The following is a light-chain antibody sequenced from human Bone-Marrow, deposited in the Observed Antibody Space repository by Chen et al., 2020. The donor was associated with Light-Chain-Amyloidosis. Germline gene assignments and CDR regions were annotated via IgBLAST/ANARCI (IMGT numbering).Light chain of an antibody. Sequence: SYELTQPPSVSVSPGHTARITCSGDDLPTKYAYWYQQNPGQAPVLVIHRDTERPSGISERFSGSSSGTTATLTISGVQAEDEADYHCQSADSSGTYAVIFGGGTKLTVL. CDR2: RDT. V-gene: IGLV3-25*03. CDR1: DLPTKY. J-gene: IGLJ2*01. CDR3: QSADSSGTYAVI.